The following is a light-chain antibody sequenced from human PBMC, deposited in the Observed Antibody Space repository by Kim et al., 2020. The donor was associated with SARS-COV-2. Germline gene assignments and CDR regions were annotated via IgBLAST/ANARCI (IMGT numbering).Light chain of an antibody. J-gene: IGKJ5*01. CDR2: GAS. CDR3: LKYHSAPFT. CDR1: QDIRND. Sequence: ASVGDRVTITCRASQDIRNDLAWYQQNPGRVPKLLIYGASSLRCGVPSRFSGSGSGTEFTLTISSLQPEDVATYYCLKYHSAPFTFGQGTQLEIK. V-gene: IGKV1-17*01.